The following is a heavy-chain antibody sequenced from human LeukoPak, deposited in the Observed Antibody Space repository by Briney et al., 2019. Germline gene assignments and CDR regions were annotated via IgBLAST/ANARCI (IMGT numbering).Heavy chain of an antibody. J-gene: IGHJ6*02. CDR1: GFTFSSYG. D-gene: IGHD1-14*01. CDR3: AKDHHSWSQPYYYGMDV. Sequence: GGSLRLSCAASGFTFSSYGMHWVRQAPGKGLEWVAVISYDGSNKYYADSVKGRFTISRDNSKNTLYLQMNSLRAEDTAVYYCAKDHHSWSQPYYYGMDVWGQGTTVTVSS. CDR2: ISYDGSNK. V-gene: IGHV3-30*18.